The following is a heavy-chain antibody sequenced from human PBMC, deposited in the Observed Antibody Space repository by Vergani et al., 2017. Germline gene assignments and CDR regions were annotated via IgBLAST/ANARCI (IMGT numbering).Heavy chain of an antibody. CDR1: GGTFSSYA. V-gene: IGHV1-69*01. D-gene: IGHD6-6*01. J-gene: IGHJ6*03. Sequence: QVQLVQSGAEVKKPGSSVKVSCKASGGTFSSYAISWVRQAPGQGLEWMGGIIPIFVTANYAQKFQGRVTITADESTSTAYMELSSLSSEDTDVYYCASHPSSSVYYYYMDVWGTGTTVTVSS. CDR2: IIPIFVTA. CDR3: ASHPSSSVYYYYMDV.